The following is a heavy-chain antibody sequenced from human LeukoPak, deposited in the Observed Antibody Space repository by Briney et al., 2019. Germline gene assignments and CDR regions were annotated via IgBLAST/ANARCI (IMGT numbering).Heavy chain of an antibody. Sequence: ASVKVSCKASGYTFTSYAISWVQQAPGQGLEYMGWISAYNGATNYEQKFQGRVTMTRNTSISTAYMELSSLRSEDTAVYYCARGPRGFYWYFDLWGRGTLVTVSS. CDR2: ISAYNGAT. CDR1: GYTFTSYA. J-gene: IGHJ2*01. D-gene: IGHD3-10*01. CDR3: ARGPRGFYWYFDL. V-gene: IGHV1-8*02.